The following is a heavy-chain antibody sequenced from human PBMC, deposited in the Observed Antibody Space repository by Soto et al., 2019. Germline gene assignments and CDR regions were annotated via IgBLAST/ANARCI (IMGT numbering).Heavy chain of an antibody. D-gene: IGHD6-13*01. CDR1: GYTFTSHY. J-gene: IGHJ5*02. CDR3: AREPGQQLATNSWFDP. V-gene: IGHV1-46*01. CDR2: ISDSGGST. Sequence: SVKVSCKASGYTFTSHYMHWVRQAPGQRLEWMGIISDSGGSTNDAQKYQGTVTMTRATSTSRVYMDLSNLRSEDTAVYYCAREPGQQLATNSWFDPWGQGTLVTVSS.